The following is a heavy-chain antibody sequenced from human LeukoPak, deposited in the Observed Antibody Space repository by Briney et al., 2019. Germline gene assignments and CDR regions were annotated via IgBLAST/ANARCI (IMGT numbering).Heavy chain of an antibody. V-gene: IGHV6-1*01. CDR3: ARGNGNWYWGFDY. Sequence: KPSQTLSFTCAISGDSVSSNSAAWNWTRQSPSRGLEWLGRTYYRSKWYIDYAVSVKGRIIITPDTSKNQFSLQLNSVTPEDTPVYYCARGNGNWYWGFDYWGQGALVTVSS. D-gene: IGHD6-13*01. J-gene: IGHJ4*02. CDR1: GDSVSSNSAA. CDR2: TYYRSKWYI.